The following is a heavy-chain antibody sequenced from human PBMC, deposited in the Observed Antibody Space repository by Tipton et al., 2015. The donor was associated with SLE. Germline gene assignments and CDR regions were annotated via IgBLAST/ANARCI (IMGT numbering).Heavy chain of an antibody. D-gene: IGHD5-24*01. Sequence: SLRLSCAASGFTFSSYEMNWVRQAPGKGLEWVSYISSSGSTIYYADSVKGRFTISRDNAKHSLYLQMNSLRAEDTAVYYCARDHTGRDGYNWDAFDIWGQGTMVTVSS. V-gene: IGHV3-48*03. J-gene: IGHJ3*02. CDR3: ARDHTGRDGYNWDAFDI. CDR2: ISSSGSTI. CDR1: GFTFSSYE.